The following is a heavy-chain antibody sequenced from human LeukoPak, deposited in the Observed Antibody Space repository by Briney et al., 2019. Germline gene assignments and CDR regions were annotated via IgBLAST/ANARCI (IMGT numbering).Heavy chain of an antibody. V-gene: IGHV4-38-2*02. CDR2: IYHSGST. J-gene: IGHJ4*02. Sequence: SETLSLTCTVSGYSISSGYYWGWIRPPPGKGLEWIGSIYHSGSTYYNPPLKSRVTISVDTSKNQFSLKLSSVTAADTAVYYCARQIRGQKGGYYFDYWGQGTLVTVSS. CDR1: GYSISSGYY. CDR3: ARQIRGQKGGYYFDY.